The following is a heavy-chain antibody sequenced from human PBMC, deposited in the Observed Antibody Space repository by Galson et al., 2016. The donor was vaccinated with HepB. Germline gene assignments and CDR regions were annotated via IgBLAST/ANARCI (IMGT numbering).Heavy chain of an antibody. Sequence: SLRLSCAASGFSFSSFSMHWVRQAPGKGLAWFSSISRSSGYIYYADSVKGRFTISRDNAKNSLYLQMNSLRAEDTAIYYCARGRLGRWELIGAFDIWGQGTMVTVSS. CDR2: ISRSSGYI. D-gene: IGHD1-26*01. V-gene: IGHV3-21*06. CDR3: ARGRLGRWELIGAFDI. J-gene: IGHJ3*02. CDR1: GFSFSSFS.